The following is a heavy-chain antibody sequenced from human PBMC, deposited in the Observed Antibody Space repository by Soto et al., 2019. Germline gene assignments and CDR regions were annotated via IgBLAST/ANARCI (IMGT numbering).Heavy chain of an antibody. CDR3: ARETPTEFGVTIIYYLDY. CDR1: GFTFSNFW. CDR2: IEHDSTRS. V-gene: IGHV3-7*01. D-gene: IGHD4-17*01. J-gene: IGHJ4*02. Sequence: PGGSLRLSCAASGFTFSNFWMNWVRQAPGKGLEWVANIEHDSTRSSYLDSVKGRFTISRDNAKNSLFLQMNSLTVEDTAVYYCARETPTEFGVTIIYYLDYWAQGTPVTVSS.